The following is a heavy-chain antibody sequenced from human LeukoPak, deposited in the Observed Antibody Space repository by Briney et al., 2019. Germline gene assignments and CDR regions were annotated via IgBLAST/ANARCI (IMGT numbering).Heavy chain of an antibody. CDR2: IRFDGSSK. CDR1: GFTFSNSG. V-gene: IGHV3-30*02. J-gene: IGHJ4*02. D-gene: IGHD5-18*01. Sequence: GGSLRLSCAASGFTFSNSGMHWVRQAPGKGLEWVAFIRFDGSSKFYTDSVKGRFTISRDNSKNTLNLQMNSLRAEDTAVYYCARERGHTAGAHFDYWGQGTLVTVSS. CDR3: ARERGHTAGAHFDY.